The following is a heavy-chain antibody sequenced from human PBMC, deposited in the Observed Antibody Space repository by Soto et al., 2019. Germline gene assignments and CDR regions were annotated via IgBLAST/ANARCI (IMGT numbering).Heavy chain of an antibody. Sequence: PRSRTSTVAVGSISRGEYYWSWIRKPPWNFLECIGYIYYMWSTFYTPSLKNRVTISLDTSKIQCSLKLSSVTAADTAVYYCVREGGDNWFGHWGQVTLLTAS. CDR1: VGSISRGEYY. CDR3: VREGGDNWFGH. J-gene: IGHJ5*02. V-gene: IGHV4-30-4*08. D-gene: IGHD3-16*01. CDR2: IYYMWST.